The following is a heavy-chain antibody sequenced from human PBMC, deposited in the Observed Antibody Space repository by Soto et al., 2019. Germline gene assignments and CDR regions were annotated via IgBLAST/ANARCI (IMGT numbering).Heavy chain of an antibody. Sequence: GGSVRLSCAASGFTFSSYGMHWVRQAPGKGLEWVAVIWYDGSNKYYADSVKGRFTISRDNSKNTLYLQMNSLRAEDTAVYYCARSQSSSWYYFDYWGQGTLVTVSS. D-gene: IGHD6-13*01. CDR2: IWYDGSNK. CDR1: GFTFSSYG. J-gene: IGHJ4*02. V-gene: IGHV3-33*01. CDR3: ARSQSSSWYYFDY.